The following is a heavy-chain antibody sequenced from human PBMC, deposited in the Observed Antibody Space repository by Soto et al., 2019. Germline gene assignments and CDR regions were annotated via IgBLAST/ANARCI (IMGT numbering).Heavy chain of an antibody. CDR3: AKEGSESRYAFDV. J-gene: IGHJ3*01. D-gene: IGHD1-26*01. CDR1: GFTFSRHG. Sequence: QVQLVESGGGVVQPGTSLRLSCAASGFTFSRHGMHWVRQAPGKGLEWVAVVSNDGNTKYYEDSVKGRLTVSRDNSKNTLSLQMNSLRSDDRAVYYCAKEGSESRYAFDVWGQGTMVTVSS. V-gene: IGHV3-30*18. CDR2: VSNDGNTK.